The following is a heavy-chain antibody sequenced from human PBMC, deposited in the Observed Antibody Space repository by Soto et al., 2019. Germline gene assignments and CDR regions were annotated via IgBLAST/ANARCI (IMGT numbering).Heavy chain of an antibody. CDR1: AGSISRYY. J-gene: IGHJ4*02. CDR2: ISYTVDA. V-gene: IGHV4-59*01. Sequence: LTCSVSAGSISRYYWGWVRQSPGEGLEWIAHISYTVDASYNPSLKSRVTISLDTSKNQIALSLMSVTAADTAVYFCARDPGYCTNGVCPIFDFWGQGVLVTVSS. CDR3: ARDPGYCTNGVCPIFDF. D-gene: IGHD2-8*01.